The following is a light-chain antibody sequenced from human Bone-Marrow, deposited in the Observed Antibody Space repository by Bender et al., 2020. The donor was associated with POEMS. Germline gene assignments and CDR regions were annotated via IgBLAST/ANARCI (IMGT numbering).Light chain of an antibody. CDR1: NIGSKG. CDR3: QAWDTSSVV. V-gene: IGLV3-21*02. J-gene: IGLJ2*01. CDR2: DGS. Sequence: SYVLTQPHSVSVAPGQTARITCGGNNIGSKGVHWYQQKPGQAPVLVVYDGSDRPSGIPERFSGSNSGNIATLTISGTQALDEADYYCQAWDTSSVVFGGGTKLTVL.